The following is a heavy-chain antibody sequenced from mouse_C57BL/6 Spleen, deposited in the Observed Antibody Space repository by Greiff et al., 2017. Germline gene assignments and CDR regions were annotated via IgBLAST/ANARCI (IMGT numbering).Heavy chain of an antibody. Sequence: EVQGVESGGDLVKPGGSLKLSCAASGFTFSSYGMSWVRQTPDKRLEWVATISSGGSYTYYPDSVKGRFTISRDNAKNTLYLQMSSLKSEDTAMYYCARHGTTAQGYFDVWGTGTTVTVSS. J-gene: IGHJ1*03. D-gene: IGHD1-2*01. V-gene: IGHV5-6*01. CDR2: ISSGGSYT. CDR1: GFTFSSYG. CDR3: ARHGTTAQGYFDV.